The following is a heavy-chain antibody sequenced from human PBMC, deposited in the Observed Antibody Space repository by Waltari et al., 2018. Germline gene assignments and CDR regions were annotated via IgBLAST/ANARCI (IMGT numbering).Heavy chain of an antibody. J-gene: IGHJ4*02. Sequence: QLQLQESGSGLVKPSQTLSLTCAVSGGSISTGGYSWSWIRQPPGKGLEWFGYIYHSGNTYYNPSLNSRATLAVDRSKNQFSLNLISVTAADTAVYFCAREMTEDYFDFWGQGTLVTVSS. CDR1: GGSISTGGYS. CDR3: AREMTEDYFDF. V-gene: IGHV4-30-2*01. CDR2: IYHSGNT.